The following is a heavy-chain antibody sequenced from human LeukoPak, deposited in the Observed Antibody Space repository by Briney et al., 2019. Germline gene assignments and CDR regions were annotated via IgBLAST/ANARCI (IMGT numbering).Heavy chain of an antibody. J-gene: IGHJ3*02. Sequence: GESLKISCKGSGYSFTSYWIGWVRQMPGKGLEWMGIIYPGDSDTRYSPSFQGQVTISADKSISTAYLQWSSLKASDTAMYYCARPPSPYYYDSSGSDAFDIWGQGTMVTVSS. CDR2: IYPGDSDT. CDR3: ARPPSPYYYDSSGSDAFDI. D-gene: IGHD3-22*01. V-gene: IGHV5-51*01. CDR1: GYSFTSYW.